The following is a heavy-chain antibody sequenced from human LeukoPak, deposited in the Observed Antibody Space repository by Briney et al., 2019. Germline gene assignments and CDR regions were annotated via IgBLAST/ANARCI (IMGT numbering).Heavy chain of an antibody. CDR1: GFTFSSYG. Sequence: GRSLRLSCAASGFTFSSYGMHWVRQAPGKGLEWVAVIWYDGSNKYYADSVKGRFTISRDNSKNTLYLQMNSLRAEDTAVYYCAKDPLGGDCSSTSCYVLRPFDFWGQGTLVTVSS. J-gene: IGHJ4*02. V-gene: IGHV3-33*06. CDR2: IWYDGSNK. D-gene: IGHD2-2*01. CDR3: AKDPLGGDCSSTSCYVLRPFDF.